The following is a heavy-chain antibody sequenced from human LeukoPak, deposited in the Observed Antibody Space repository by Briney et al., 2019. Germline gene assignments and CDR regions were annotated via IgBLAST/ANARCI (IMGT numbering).Heavy chain of an antibody. J-gene: IGHJ5*02. CDR1: GGSISSGGYY. D-gene: IGHD3-10*01. CDR2: IYYSGST. V-gene: IGHV4-31*03. Sequence: PSETLSLTCTVSGGSISSGGYYRSWIRQHPGKGLEWIGYIYYSGSTYYNPSLKSRVTISVDTSKNQFSLKLSSVTAADTAVYYCARRDSGSYYNENWFDPWGREPWSPSPQ. CDR3: ARRDSGSYYNENWFDP.